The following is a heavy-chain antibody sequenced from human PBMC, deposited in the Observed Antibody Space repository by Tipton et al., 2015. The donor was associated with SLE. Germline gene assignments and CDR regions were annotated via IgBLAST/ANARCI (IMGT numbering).Heavy chain of an antibody. Sequence: SLRLSCAASGFTFSSYAMSWVRQAPGKGLEWVSAISGSGGSTYYADSVKGRFTISRDNSKNTLYLQMNSLRAEDTAVYYCAKEGGSGSHSYYYYMDVWGKGTTVTVSS. D-gene: IGHD3-10*01. V-gene: IGHV3-23*01. CDR3: AKEGGSGSHSYYYYMDV. CDR1: GFTFSSYA. J-gene: IGHJ6*03. CDR2: ISGSGGST.